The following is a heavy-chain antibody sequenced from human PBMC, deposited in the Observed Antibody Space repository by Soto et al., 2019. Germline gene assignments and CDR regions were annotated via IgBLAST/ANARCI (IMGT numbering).Heavy chain of an antibody. D-gene: IGHD2-21*02. CDR1: GGPFRSYA. CDR2: IILICGTA. V-gene: IGHV1-69*13. Sequence: SVKVSCKACGGPFRSYASSWVRQAPGQGLEWMGGIILICGTANYPQQFPGRATITADESTSTAYMGLRILRSEHPAVYYCASSSRPMTSMTPYFGYRGQGTLVTVSS. J-gene: IGHJ4*02. CDR3: ASSSRPMTSMTPYFGY.